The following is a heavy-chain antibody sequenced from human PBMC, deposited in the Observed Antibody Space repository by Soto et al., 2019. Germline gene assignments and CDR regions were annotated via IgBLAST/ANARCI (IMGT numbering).Heavy chain of an antibody. Sequence: SETLSLTCTVSGGAISSGGYYWSWIRQHPGKGLEWIGYIYYSGSTYYNPSLKSRVTISVDTSKNQFSLKLSSVTAADTAVYYCAMSSPFVSAYRGQGTLVTVSS. CDR2: IYYSGST. J-gene: IGHJ4*02. CDR1: GGAISSGGYY. D-gene: IGHD2-15*01. CDR3: AMSSPFVSAY. V-gene: IGHV4-31*03.